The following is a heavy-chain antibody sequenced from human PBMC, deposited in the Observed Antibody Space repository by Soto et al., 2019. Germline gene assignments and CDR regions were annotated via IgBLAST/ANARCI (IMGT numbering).Heavy chain of an antibody. CDR2: INPSGGST. CDR1: GYFFTSYY. D-gene: IGHD3-10*01. Sequence: GASVKVSCKASGYFFTSYYMHWVRQAPGQGLEWMGIINPSGGSTSYAQKFQGRVTMTRDTSTSTVYMELSSLRSEDTAVYYCARVGRVVGSWYGMDVWGQGTTVTASS. V-gene: IGHV1-46*01. J-gene: IGHJ6*02. CDR3: ARVGRVVGSWYGMDV.